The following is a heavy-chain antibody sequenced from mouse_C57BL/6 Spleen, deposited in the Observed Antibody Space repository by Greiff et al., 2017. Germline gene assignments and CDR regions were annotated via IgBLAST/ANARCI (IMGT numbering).Heavy chain of an antibody. J-gene: IGHJ3*01. Sequence: VQLQQSGGDLVKPGGSLKLSCAASGFTFSSYGMSWVRQTPDKRLEWVATISSGGSYTYYPDSVKGRFTISRDNAKNTLYLQMSSLKSEDTAMYYCARRDDYDGGFAYWGQGTLVTVSA. CDR1: GFTFSSYG. CDR2: ISSGGSYT. D-gene: IGHD2-4*01. V-gene: IGHV5-6*01. CDR3: ARRDDYDGGFAY.